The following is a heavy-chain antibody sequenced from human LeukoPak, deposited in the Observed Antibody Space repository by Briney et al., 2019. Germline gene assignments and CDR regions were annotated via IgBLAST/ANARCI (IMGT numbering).Heavy chain of an antibody. J-gene: IGHJ6*02. V-gene: IGHV3-11*01. CDR1: GFTFSDYY. CDR2: ISSSGSTI. D-gene: IGHD6-19*01. CDR3: ASCSSGWPRYGMDV. Sequence: PGGSLRLSCAASGFTFSDYYMSWLRQAPGKGLEWVSYISSSGSTIYYADSVKGRFTISRDNAKNSLYLQMNSLRAEDTAVYYCASCSSGWPRYGMDVWGQGTTVTVSS.